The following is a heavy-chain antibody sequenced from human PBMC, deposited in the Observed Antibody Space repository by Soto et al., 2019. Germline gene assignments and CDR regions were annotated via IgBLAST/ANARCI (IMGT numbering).Heavy chain of an antibody. CDR3: AREFDTLGWCDP. CDR2: IDPSDSYT. CDR1: GYSFANYW. J-gene: IGHJ5*02. D-gene: IGHD3-9*01. Sequence: GESLKISCEGAGYSFANYWISWVRQTPGKGLEWMGRIDPSDSYTKYSPSFQGHVTISADESTNTAYLQWSSLQASDTAIYYCAREFDTLGWCDPWGQGTLVTVSS. V-gene: IGHV5-10-1*01.